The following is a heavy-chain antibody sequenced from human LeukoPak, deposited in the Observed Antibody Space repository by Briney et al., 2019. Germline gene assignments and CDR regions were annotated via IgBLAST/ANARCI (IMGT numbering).Heavy chain of an antibody. CDR1: RSTFTSYG. Sequence: ASVKVSCKASRSTFTSYGISWVRQAPGQGLEWMGWISAYNGNTNYAQKLQGRVTMTTDTSTSTAYMELRSLRSDDTAVYYCASSRDRSYYRAFDIWGQGTMVTVSS. CDR3: ASSRDRSYYRAFDI. D-gene: IGHD1-26*01. CDR2: ISAYNGNT. J-gene: IGHJ3*02. V-gene: IGHV1-18*01.